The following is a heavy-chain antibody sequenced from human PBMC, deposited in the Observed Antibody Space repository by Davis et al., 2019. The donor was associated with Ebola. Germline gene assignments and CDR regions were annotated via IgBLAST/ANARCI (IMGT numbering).Heavy chain of an antibody. J-gene: IGHJ3*02. CDR2: ISSSSNYI. CDR3: ARDDTISGVVLPGPFDM. CDR1: GFTFRSYT. D-gene: IGHD3-3*01. Sequence: GESLKISCAASGFTFRSYTMNWVRQAPGKGLEWLASISSSSNYIFYADSVRGRFTISRDNAKNSLSLQMNGLRAEDTAMYYCARDDTISGVVLPGPFDMWGQGTMVSVSS. V-gene: IGHV3-21*01.